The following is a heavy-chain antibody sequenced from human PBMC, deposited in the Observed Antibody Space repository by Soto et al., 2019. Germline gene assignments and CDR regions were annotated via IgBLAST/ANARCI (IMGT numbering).Heavy chain of an antibody. CDR1: GGTFSSYA. V-gene: IGHV1-69*01. Sequence: QVQLVQSGAEVKKPGSSVKVSCKASGGTFSSYAISWVRQAPGQGLEWMGGIIPIFGTANYAQKFQGRVTITADESTSTAYMELSSLRPEDTAVYYCATTYDYGSGRSAAFDIWGQGTMVTVSS. CDR2: IIPIFGTA. D-gene: IGHD3-10*01. J-gene: IGHJ3*02. CDR3: ATTYDYGSGRSAAFDI.